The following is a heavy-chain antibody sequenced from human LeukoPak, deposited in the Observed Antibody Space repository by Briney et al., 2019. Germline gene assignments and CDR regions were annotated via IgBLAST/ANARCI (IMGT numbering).Heavy chain of an antibody. D-gene: IGHD3-10*01. CDR1: GFRFSDYW. Sequence: GGSLRLSCEVSGFRFSDYWMGWVRQAPGKGLEWVANINEDGREYYYVDSVKGRITISRHNAKNSLYLQMTSLRADDTAVYYCARGGDPGSIDYWGQGTLVTASS. J-gene: IGHJ4*02. CDR3: ARGGDPGSIDY. CDR2: INEDGREY. V-gene: IGHV3-7*01.